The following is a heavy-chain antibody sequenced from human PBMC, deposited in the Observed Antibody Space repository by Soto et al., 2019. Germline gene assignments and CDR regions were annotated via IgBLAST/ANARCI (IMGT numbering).Heavy chain of an antibody. CDR3: ARDRGGWYGDAFDI. V-gene: IGHV3-7*01. Sequence: GGSLRLSCAASGFTFSSYWMSWVRQAPGKGLEWVANIKQDGSEKYYVDSVKGRFTISRDNAKNSLYLQMNSLRAEDTAVYYCARDRGGWYGDAFDIWGQGTMVTVSS. CDR1: GFTFSSYW. CDR2: IKQDGSEK. D-gene: IGHD6-19*01. J-gene: IGHJ3*02.